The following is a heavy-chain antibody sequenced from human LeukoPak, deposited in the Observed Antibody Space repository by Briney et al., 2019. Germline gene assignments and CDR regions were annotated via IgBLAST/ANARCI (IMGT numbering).Heavy chain of an antibody. Sequence: SGTLSLTCAVSGGSISSSNWWSWVRQPPGKGLEWIGEIYHSGSTNYNPSLKSRVTISVDKSKNQFSLKLSSVTAADTAVYYCARGVAAAGTPRWFDPWGQGTLVTVSS. CDR1: GGSISSSNW. D-gene: IGHD6-13*01. CDR3: ARGVAAAGTPRWFDP. J-gene: IGHJ5*02. V-gene: IGHV4-4*02. CDR2: IYHSGST.